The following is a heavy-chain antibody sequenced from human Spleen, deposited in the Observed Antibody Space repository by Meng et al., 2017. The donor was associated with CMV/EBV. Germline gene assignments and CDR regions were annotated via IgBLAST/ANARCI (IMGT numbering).Heavy chain of an antibody. V-gene: IGHV3-15*01. Sequence: NAWMSWVRQAPGKGLEWVGRIKSKTEGGTTDYAAPVKGRFTISRDDSKNTLYLQMNSLKTEDTAVYYCTTGRVPAAIPYNWNSFDYWGQGTLVTVSS. J-gene: IGHJ4*02. CDR2: IKSKTEGGTT. CDR3: TTGRVPAAIPYNWNSFDY. CDR1: NAW. D-gene: IGHD2-2*01.